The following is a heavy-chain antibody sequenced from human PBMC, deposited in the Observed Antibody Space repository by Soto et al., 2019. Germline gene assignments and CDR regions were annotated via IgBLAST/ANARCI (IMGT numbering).Heavy chain of an antibody. D-gene: IGHD7-27*01. CDR2: INAGYGNT. CDR3: ARDTGDGTFDF. J-gene: IGHJ4*02. V-gene: IGHV1-3*01. Sequence: QVHLVQSGTEVRKPGASVKVSCKASGYTFSSYAMHWVRQAPGQRLEWMGWINAGYGNTKSSQKFQDRVTISRDTSASTAYMELTSLRSEDTAVYYCARDTGDGTFDFWGLGTLVTVSS. CDR1: GYTFSSYA.